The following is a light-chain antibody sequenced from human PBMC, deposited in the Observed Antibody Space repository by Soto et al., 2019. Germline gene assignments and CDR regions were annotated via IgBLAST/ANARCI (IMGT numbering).Light chain of an antibody. Sequence: QSALTQPASVSGSPGQSITISCTGTSSDVGSYNLVSWYQQHPGKAPKLMIYEGSKRPSGVSNRFSGSKSGNTASLTISGLQAEDEADYYCCSFAGSSPWVFGGGTKPTVL. CDR1: SSDVGSYNL. V-gene: IGLV2-23*01. CDR2: EGS. J-gene: IGLJ3*02. CDR3: CSFAGSSPWV.